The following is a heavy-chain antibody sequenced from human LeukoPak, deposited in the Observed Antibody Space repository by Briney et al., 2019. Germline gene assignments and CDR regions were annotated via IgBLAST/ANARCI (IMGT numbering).Heavy chain of an antibody. CDR3: ARWDYDFWSGRADF. CDR2: TSDDGRST. Sequence: GGSLRLSCAASGFTFSSYWIHWVRQAPGKGRLCVSRTSDDGRSTNYADSVKGRSTISRDNAKNTLYLQMNNLRVEDTAVYYCARWDYDFWSGRADFWGRGTLVTVSS. CDR1: GFTFSSYW. V-gene: IGHV3-74*01. J-gene: IGHJ4*02. D-gene: IGHD3-3*01.